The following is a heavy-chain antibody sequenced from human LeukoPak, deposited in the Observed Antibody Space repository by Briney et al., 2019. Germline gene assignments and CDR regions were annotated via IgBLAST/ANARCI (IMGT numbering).Heavy chain of an antibody. V-gene: IGHV4-61*02. CDR1: GGSISSGSYY. J-gene: IGHJ4*02. CDR3: ARGYGTEQQLVI. CDR2: IYTSGST. Sequence: PSETLSLTCTVSGGSISSGSYYWNWIRQPAGKGLEWIGRIYTSGSTNYNPSLKSRVTISVDTSKNQFSLKLSSVTAADTAVYYCARGYGTEQQLVIWGQGTLVTVSS. D-gene: IGHD6-13*01.